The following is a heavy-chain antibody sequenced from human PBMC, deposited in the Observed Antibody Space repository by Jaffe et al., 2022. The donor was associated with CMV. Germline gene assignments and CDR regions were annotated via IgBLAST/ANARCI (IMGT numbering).Heavy chain of an antibody. CDR1: GFMFSSYW. CDR3: AREGDYGDLS. Sequence: EVQLVESGGGLVQPGGSLRLSCAASGFMFSSYWMSWVRQAPGKGLEWVANVNQDEAEKHYVDSVKGRFTISRDNAKNSLYLQMNSLRAEDTAVYYCAREGDYGDLSWGQGTLVTVSS. V-gene: IGHV3-7*03. J-gene: IGHJ4*02. D-gene: IGHD4-17*01. CDR2: VNQDEAEK.